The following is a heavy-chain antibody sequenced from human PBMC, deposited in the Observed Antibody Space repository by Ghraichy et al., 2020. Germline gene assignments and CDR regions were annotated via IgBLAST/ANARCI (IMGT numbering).Heavy chain of an antibody. CDR3: ARQEGLLWFGESYWFDP. CDR2: ISAYNGNT. CDR1: GYTFTSYG. D-gene: IGHD3-10*01. V-gene: IGHV1-18*04. Sequence: ASVKVSCKASGYTFTSYGISWVRQAPGQGLEWMGWISAYNGNTNYAQKLQGRVTMTTDTSTSTAYMELRSLRSDDTAVYYCARQEGLLWFGESYWFDPWGQGTLVTVSS. J-gene: IGHJ5*02.